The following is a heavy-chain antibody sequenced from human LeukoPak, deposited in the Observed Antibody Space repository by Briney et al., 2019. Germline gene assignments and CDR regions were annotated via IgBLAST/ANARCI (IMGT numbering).Heavy chain of an antibody. Sequence: SETLSLNCTVSGGSISSYYWSWIRQPPGKGLEWIGYIYYSGSTNYNPSLKSRVTISVDTSKNQFPLKLSSVTAADTAVYYCARDLRGYSGYDYRYFDYWGQRTLVTVSS. V-gene: IGHV4-59*01. J-gene: IGHJ4*02. CDR3: ARDLRGYSGYDYRYFDY. D-gene: IGHD5-12*01. CDR2: IYYSGST. CDR1: GGSISSYY.